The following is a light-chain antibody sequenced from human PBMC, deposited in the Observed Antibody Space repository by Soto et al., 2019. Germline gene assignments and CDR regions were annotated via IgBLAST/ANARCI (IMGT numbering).Light chain of an antibody. CDR2: GAS. Sequence: EIVLTQSPGTLALSPGEGATLSCRASQSVSKYLAWYQQKPGQAPRLLIYGASSRATGIPDSFRGSGSGTDFTLTISRLEPEDFAVYYCQQYGGSPPTFGQGTKVEIK. J-gene: IGKJ1*01. V-gene: IGKV3-20*01. CDR3: QQYGGSPPT. CDR1: QSVSKY.